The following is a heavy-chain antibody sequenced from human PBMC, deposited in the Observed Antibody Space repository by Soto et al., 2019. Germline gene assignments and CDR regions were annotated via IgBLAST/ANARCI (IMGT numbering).Heavy chain of an antibody. Sequence: SETLSLTCTVSGGSISSYYWSWIRQPPGKGLEWIGYIYYSGSTNYNPSLKSRVTISVDTSKNQFSLKLSSVTAADTAVYYCARAPGDYRNWFGPWGQGTLVTVSS. CDR3: ARAPGDYRNWFGP. CDR2: IYYSGST. J-gene: IGHJ5*02. V-gene: IGHV4-59*01. CDR1: GGSISSYY. D-gene: IGHD4-17*01.